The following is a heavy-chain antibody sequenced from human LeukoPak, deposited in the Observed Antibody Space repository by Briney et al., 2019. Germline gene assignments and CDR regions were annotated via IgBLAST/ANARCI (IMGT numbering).Heavy chain of an antibody. J-gene: IGHJ5*02. V-gene: IGHV3-7*01. Sequence: PGGSLRLSCAASGFTFTTSWMHWVRPAPGKGLEWLANIKQDGSARNYVDSVKGRFTISRDNAKNSLYLQMNSLRAEDTAVYYCARGDCSSTSCFDPWGQGTLVTVSS. CDR3: ARGDCSSTSCFDP. CDR2: IKQDGSAR. CDR1: GFTFTTSW. D-gene: IGHD2-2*01.